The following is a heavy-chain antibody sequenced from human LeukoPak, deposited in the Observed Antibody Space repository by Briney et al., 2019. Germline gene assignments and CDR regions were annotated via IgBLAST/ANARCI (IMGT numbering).Heavy chain of an antibody. J-gene: IGHJ4*02. V-gene: IGHV3-74*01. CDR3: ARDWGGSGPTSHDY. Sequence: GGSLRLSCAASGFTFKTYWMRWVRQAPGRGPVGVSRISSDGSNTRYADSVKGRFTVSRDNAKNTLYLQMNSLRAEDTAVYYCARDWGGSGPTSHDYWGQGTLVTVSS. CDR1: GFTFKTYW. D-gene: IGHD3-16*01. CDR2: ISSDGSNT.